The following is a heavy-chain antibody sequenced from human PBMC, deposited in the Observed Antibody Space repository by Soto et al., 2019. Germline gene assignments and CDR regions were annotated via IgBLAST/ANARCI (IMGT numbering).Heavy chain of an antibody. CDR2: ISYEGSNK. Sequence: GGSLRLSCAASGFTFSSYAMHWVRQAPGTGLEWVAVISYEGSNKYYADSVKGRFTISRDNSKNTLYLQMNSLRTEDTAVYYCARVLGGMATVPFDYWGQGVLVTVSS. V-gene: IGHV3-30-3*01. CDR1: GFTFSSYA. J-gene: IGHJ4*02. D-gene: IGHD4-4*01. CDR3: ARVLGGMATVPFDY.